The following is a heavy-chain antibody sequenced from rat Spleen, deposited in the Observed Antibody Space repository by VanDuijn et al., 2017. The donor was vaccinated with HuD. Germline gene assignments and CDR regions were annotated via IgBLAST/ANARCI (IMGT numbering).Heavy chain of an antibody. D-gene: IGHD1-6*01. CDR3: ATYSDYATSPFAY. CDR2: ITNTGSRT. CDR1: GFTFNDYW. V-gene: IGHV5-31*01. Sequence: EVQLVESGGGQVQPGRSLKLSCVGSGFTFNDYWMTWIRQAPGGGLDWVASITNTGSRTYYPDSVRGRFTISRDNAKSTLFLQMGSLRSEDTATYYCATYSDYATSPFAYWGRGTLVTVSS. J-gene: IGHJ3*01.